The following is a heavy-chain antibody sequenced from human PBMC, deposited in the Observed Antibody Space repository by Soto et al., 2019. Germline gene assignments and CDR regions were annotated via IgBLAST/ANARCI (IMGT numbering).Heavy chain of an antibody. D-gene: IGHD3-3*01. Sequence: PGGSLRLSCRASGFSFSSYSIDWVRQAPGKRLEWIAYISSDSLGTYYAASVRGRFTVSRENVKNEVYLQMASLRGEDTGVYYCARDRRGGLEPHFDYWGPGTLVTVLL. CDR3: ARDRRGGLEPHFDY. CDR2: ISSDSLGT. J-gene: IGHJ4*02. V-gene: IGHV3-48*01. CDR1: GFSFSSYS.